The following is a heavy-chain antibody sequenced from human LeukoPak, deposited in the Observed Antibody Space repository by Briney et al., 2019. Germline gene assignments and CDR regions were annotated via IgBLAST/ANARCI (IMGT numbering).Heavy chain of an antibody. CDR2: IYTSGST. D-gene: IGHD1-14*01. J-gene: IGHJ3*02. Sequence: PSETLSLTCTVSGGSISSYYWSWIRQPAGKGLEWIGRIYTSGSTNCNPSLKSRVTISVDKSKNQFSLKLSSVTAADTAVYYCARPDPEGDAFDIWGQGTMVTVSS. CDR3: ARPDPEGDAFDI. V-gene: IGHV4-4*07. CDR1: GGSISSYY.